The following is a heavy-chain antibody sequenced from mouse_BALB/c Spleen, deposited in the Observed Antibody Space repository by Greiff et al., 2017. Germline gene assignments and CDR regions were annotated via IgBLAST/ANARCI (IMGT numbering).Heavy chain of an antibody. Sequence: VQLKESGAELMKPGASVKISCKATGYTFSSYWIEWVKQRPGHGLEWIGEILPGSGSTNSNEKFKGKATFTADTSSNTAYMQLSSLTSEDSAVYYCARTVYYYAMDYWGKGTSVTVSS. J-gene: IGHJ4*01. D-gene: IGHD1-1*01. CDR1: GYTFSSYW. V-gene: IGHV1-9*01. CDR2: ILPGSGST. CDR3: ARTVYYYAMDY.